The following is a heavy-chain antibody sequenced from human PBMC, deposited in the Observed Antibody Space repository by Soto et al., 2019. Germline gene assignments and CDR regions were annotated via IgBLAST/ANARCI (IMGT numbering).Heavy chain of an antibody. J-gene: IGHJ5*02. V-gene: IGHV1-46*01. CDR1: GYTFTSYY. CDR2: INPSGGST. Sequence: ASVKVSCKASGYTFTSYYMHWVRQAPGQGLEWMGIINPSGGSTSYAQKFQGRVTMTRDTSTSTVYMELSSLRSEDTAVYYCARDGGTIFGVVHSTWFDPWGQGTLVTVSS. D-gene: IGHD3-3*01. CDR3: ARDGGTIFGVVHSTWFDP.